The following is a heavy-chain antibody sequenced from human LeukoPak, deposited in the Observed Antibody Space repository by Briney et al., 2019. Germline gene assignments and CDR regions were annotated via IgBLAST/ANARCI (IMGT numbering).Heavy chain of an antibody. CDR1: GGSISSSSYY. V-gene: IGHV4-61*02. Sequence: PSETLSPTCTVSGGSISSSSYYWSWIRQPAGKGLEWIGRIYTSGSTNYNPSLKSRVTISVDTSKNQFSLKLSSVTAADTAVYYCASSIAAFFDYWGQGTLVTVSS. J-gene: IGHJ4*02. CDR2: IYTSGST. D-gene: IGHD6-6*01. CDR3: ASSIAAFFDY.